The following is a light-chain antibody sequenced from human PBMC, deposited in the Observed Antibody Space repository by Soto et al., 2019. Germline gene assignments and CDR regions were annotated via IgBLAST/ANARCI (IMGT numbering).Light chain of an antibody. J-gene: IGLJ1*01. CDR2: EGN. CDR1: SSDVGSYNL. Sequence: QSALTQPASVSGSPGQSITISCTGTSSDVGSYNLVSWYQQHPGKAPKLMIYEGNKRPSGVSYRFSGSKSGNTASLTISGLQAADEADYYCSLYTSENTYVFGTGTQLTVL. CDR3: SLYTSENTYV. V-gene: IGLV2-14*02.